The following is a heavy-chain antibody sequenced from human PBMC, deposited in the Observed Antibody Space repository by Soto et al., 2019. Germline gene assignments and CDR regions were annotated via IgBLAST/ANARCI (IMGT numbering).Heavy chain of an antibody. CDR3: ASGYCYSSSCSHYHSYYMDF. D-gene: IGHD2-2*03. Sequence: PGGSLRLSCAASGFTFSSYSINWVRQAPGKGLEWVSSISSSSSYIYYADSVKGRFTISRDNAKNSLFLQMNSLRAEDTAVYYCASGYCYSSSCSHYHSYYMDFWGKGITVTLSS. J-gene: IGHJ6*03. CDR1: GFTFSSYS. V-gene: IGHV3-21*01. CDR2: ISSSSSYI.